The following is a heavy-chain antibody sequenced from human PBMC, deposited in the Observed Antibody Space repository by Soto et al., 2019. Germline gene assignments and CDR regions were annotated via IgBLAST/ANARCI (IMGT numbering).Heavy chain of an antibody. V-gene: IGHV3-48*02. CDR3: ARDTSHGVTIGGLDS. Sequence: PGGSLRLSCAASGFTFGRYAMSWVSQDPGKGLEWVSHITDGLTKHYADFVQGRFIISRDNAKNSLYLEMTDLRDEDTAVYYCARDTSHGVTIGGLDSWGQGTLVTVSS. D-gene: IGHD3-16*01. CDR2: ITDGLTK. J-gene: IGHJ4*02. CDR1: GFTFGRYA.